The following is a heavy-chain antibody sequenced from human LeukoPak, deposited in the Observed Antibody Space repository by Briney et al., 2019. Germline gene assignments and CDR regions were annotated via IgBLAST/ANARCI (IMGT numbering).Heavy chain of an antibody. D-gene: IGHD3-16*01. Sequence: PGGSLRLSCAASASTFSTYYMSWVRQAPGKGLEWVANTKQDGSEKYYVDSVKGRFTISRDNAKKSVFLQMNSLRVEDTAVYYCARETFLDYWRQGTLVSVCS. CDR1: ASTFSTYY. CDR2: TKQDGSEK. V-gene: IGHV3-7*05. J-gene: IGHJ4*02. CDR3: ARETFLDY.